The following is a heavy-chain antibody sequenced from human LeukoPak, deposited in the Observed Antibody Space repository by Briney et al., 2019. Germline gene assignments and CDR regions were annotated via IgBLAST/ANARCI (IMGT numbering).Heavy chain of an antibody. D-gene: IGHD3-22*01. J-gene: IGHJ4*02. V-gene: IGHV5-10-1*01. CDR2: IDPSDSYT. CDR3: SRSPQGLILDY. Sequence: KRGESLRISCKGSGYSFTSYWISWVRQTPGKGLEWMGRIDPSDSYTNYSPSFQGHVTISADKSINTAYLQWTSLKASDTAMYYCSRSPQGLILDYWGQGTLVTVSS. CDR1: GYSFTSYW.